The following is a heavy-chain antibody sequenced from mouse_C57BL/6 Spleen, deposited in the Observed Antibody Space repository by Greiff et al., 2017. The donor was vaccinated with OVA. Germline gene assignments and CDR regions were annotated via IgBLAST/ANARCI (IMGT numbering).Heavy chain of an antibody. J-gene: IGHJ1*03. V-gene: IGHV1-74*01. D-gene: IGHD1-1*02. CDR3: ADNGHTLRYFDG. CDR1: GYTFTSYW. CDR2: IHPSDSAT. Sequence: QVQLQQPGADLVKPGASVKVSCKASGYTFTSYWMHWVQQTPGQGLEWIGRIHPSDSATNYNQKFKGKATLTVDKSSSTAYMQLISLTSEDSAVYYCADNGHTLRYFDGWGTGTTVTVSS.